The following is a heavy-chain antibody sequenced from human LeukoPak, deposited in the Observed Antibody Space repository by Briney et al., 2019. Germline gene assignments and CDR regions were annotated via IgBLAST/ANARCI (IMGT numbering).Heavy chain of an antibody. Sequence: ASVNVSCKASGYTFTGYYMHWVRQAPGQGLEWMGLINPNSGGTNYAQKFKGRFTMTRDTSISTAYMELSSLRTDDTAVYYCSRDATGDHWGQGTLVSVSS. CDR2: INPNSGGT. V-gene: IGHV1-2*02. CDR3: SRDATGDH. J-gene: IGHJ4*02. CDR1: GYTFTGYY.